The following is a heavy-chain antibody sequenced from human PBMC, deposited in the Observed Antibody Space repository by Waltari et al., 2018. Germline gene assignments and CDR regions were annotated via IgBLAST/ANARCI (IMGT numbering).Heavy chain of an antibody. Sequence: QVQLHQWGAGRLRPPETLSLTSPVYVGSFGGTSGTWIRQPPGKGLGWIGEINHSGSTNYNPSLKSRVTISVDTSKNQFSLKLSSVTAADTAVYYCARKNYDILTGYYRPRYYYYMDVWGKGTTVTISS. D-gene: IGHD3-9*01. CDR3: ARKNYDILTGYYRPRYYYYMDV. CDR1: VGSFGGTS. J-gene: IGHJ6*03. CDR2: INHSGST. V-gene: IGHV4-34*01.